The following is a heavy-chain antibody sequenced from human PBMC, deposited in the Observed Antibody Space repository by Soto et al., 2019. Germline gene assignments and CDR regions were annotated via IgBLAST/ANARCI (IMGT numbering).Heavy chain of an antibody. J-gene: IGHJ6*02. V-gene: IGHV4-59*01. Sequence: SETLSLTCTASGGSISSYDWSWIRQPLGKGLEWIGYIYYSGSTNYNPSLQSRVTISVHTSKNQFSLKLSSATAADTAVYYWARSRDIFNPRRSYYYYGMDVWGQGTTVTLSS. CDR1: GGSISSYD. D-gene: IGHD2-15*01. CDR3: ARSRDIFNPRRSYYYYGMDV. CDR2: IYYSGST.